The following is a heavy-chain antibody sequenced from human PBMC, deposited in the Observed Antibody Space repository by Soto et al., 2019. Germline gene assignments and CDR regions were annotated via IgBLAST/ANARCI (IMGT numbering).Heavy chain of an antibody. Sequence: QVQLVQSGAEVKKPGASVMVSCQASGYTFTSYAMHWVRQAPGQRLEWMGWINAGNGNTKHSQKFQGRVTITRDTSASTAYMELSSLRSEDTAVYYCARGGDDCTTTSCYMIDYWGQGTLVTVSS. CDR3: ARGGDDCTTTSCYMIDY. V-gene: IGHV1-3*01. J-gene: IGHJ4*02. D-gene: IGHD2-2*02. CDR1: GYTFTSYA. CDR2: INAGNGNT.